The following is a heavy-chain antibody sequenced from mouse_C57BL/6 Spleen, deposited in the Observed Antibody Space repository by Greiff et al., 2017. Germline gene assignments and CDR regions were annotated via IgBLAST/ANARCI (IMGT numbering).Heavy chain of an antibody. J-gene: IGHJ2*01. D-gene: IGHD2-5*01. CDR1: GFTFSNYW. Sequence: DVQLQESGGGLVQPGGSMKLSCVASGFTFSNYWMNWVRQSPEKGLEWVAQIRLKSDNYATHYAESVKGRFTISRDDSKSSVYLQMNNLRAEDTGIYYCTVYYSNFYFDYWGQGTTLTVSS. CDR3: TVYYSNFYFDY. CDR2: IRLKSDNYAT. V-gene: IGHV6-3*01.